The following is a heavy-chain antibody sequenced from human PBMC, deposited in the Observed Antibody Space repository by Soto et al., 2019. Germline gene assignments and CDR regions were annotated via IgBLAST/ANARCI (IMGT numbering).Heavy chain of an antibody. CDR3: AREFCSGDTCYKTLDN. J-gene: IGHJ4*02. V-gene: IGHV4-38-2*02. D-gene: IGHD2-15*01. CDR2: IHHSGSP. Sequence: SETLSLTCAVSGYSISSGYYWGWIRQPPGKGLEWIGSIHHSGSPYYNPSLRGRVTISVDTSKNQFSLKLSSVTAADTAVYYCAREFCSGDTCYKTLDNWGQGTLVTVAS. CDR1: GYSISSGYY.